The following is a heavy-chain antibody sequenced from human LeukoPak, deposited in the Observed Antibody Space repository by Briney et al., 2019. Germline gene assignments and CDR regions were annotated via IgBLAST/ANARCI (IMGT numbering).Heavy chain of an antibody. CDR1: GFTVSSNY. D-gene: IGHD3-9*01. CDR3: AKDRDDILTGYPYYYGMDV. J-gene: IGHJ6*02. CDR2: IYTGGST. V-gene: IGHV3-66*01. Sequence: GGSLRLSCAASGFTVSSNYMSWVRQAPGKGLEWVSVIYTGGSTYYADSVKGRFTISRDNSKNTLYLQMNSLRAEDTAVYYCAKDRDDILTGYPYYYGMDVWGQGTTVTVSS.